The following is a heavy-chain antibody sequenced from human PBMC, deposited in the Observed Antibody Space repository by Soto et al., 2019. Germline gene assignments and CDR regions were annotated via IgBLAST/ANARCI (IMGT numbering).Heavy chain of an antibody. CDR2: ISTDGGST. CDR3: GRSRYDFDD. D-gene: IGHD1-1*01. J-gene: IGHJ4*02. CDR1: GFTFSTYW. Sequence: VQLVESGGGFAQPGGSLELSCAPSGFTFSTYWLHWVRHAPGKGLVWVSRISTDGGSTSYADSVYGQFTISRDNAKHTQYLQMNSLRPEDTAVYYCGRSRYDFDDWGQGTLVSVSS. V-gene: IGHV3-74*01.